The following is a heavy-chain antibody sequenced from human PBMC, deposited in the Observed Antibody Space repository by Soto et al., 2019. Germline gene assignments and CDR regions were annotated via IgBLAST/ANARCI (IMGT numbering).Heavy chain of an antibody. CDR2: IYWDDDK. J-gene: IGHJ5*02. V-gene: IGHV2-5*02. Sequence: QITLKESGPTLVKPTQTLTLTCTFSGFSLSTSGVGVGWIRQPPGKALEWLALIYWDDDKRYSPSLKSRLTITKDTSKNQVVLTMTNMDPVDTATYYCAHSVGPSSDYQYNWFDPWVQGTLVTVSS. CDR1: GFSLSTSGVG. D-gene: IGHD5-12*01. CDR3: AHSVGPSSDYQYNWFDP.